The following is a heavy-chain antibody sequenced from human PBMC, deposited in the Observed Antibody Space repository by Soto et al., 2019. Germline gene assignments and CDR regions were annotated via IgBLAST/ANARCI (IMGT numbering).Heavy chain of an antibody. CDR3: ARAGVEKYYYGSGSYSDY. D-gene: IGHD3-10*01. CDR1: GFTFSSYS. Sequence: GGSLRLSCAASGFTFSSYSMNWVRQAPGKGLEWVSSISSSSSYIYYADSVKGRFTISRDNAKNSLYLQMNSLRAEDTAVYYCARAGVEKYYYGSGSYSDYWGQGTLVTVSS. CDR2: ISSSSSYI. V-gene: IGHV3-21*01. J-gene: IGHJ4*02.